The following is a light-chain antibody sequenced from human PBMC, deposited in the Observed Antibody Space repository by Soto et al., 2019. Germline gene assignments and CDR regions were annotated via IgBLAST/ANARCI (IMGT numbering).Light chain of an antibody. J-gene: IGLJ1*01. V-gene: IGLV2-14*01. CDR2: DVS. CDR3: SSYTSSRTLYA. Sequence: QSALTQPASVSGSPGQSITISCAGTSGDVGAYNFVSWYQQHPGKAPKLMLYDVSKRPSGVSERFSASKSGNTASLTISGLQAEDEADYYCSSYTSSRTLYAFGTGTQLTVL. CDR1: SGDVGAYNF.